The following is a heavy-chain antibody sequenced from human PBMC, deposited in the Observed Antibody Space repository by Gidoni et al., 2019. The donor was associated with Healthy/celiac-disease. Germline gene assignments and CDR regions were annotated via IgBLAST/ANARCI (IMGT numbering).Heavy chain of an antibody. Sequence: QLQLQESGPGLVKPSETLSLTCTVSACSISSSSYYWGWIRPPPGKGLEWIGSIYYSGSTYYNPSLKSRVTISVDTSKNQFSLKLSSVTAADTAVYYCASPLMGGYCSSTSCYGYWGQGTLVTVSS. CDR3: ASPLMGGYCSSTSCYGY. J-gene: IGHJ4*02. V-gene: IGHV4-39*01. D-gene: IGHD2-2*03. CDR2: IYYSGST. CDR1: ACSISSSSYY.